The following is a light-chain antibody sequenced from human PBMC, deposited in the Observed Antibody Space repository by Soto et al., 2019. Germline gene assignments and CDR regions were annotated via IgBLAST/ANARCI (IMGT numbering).Light chain of an antibody. CDR3: TSYTSSSSNFV. J-gene: IGLJ1*01. Sequence: QSVLTQPASVSGSPGQSITISCTGSSSDVGGYNYVSWYQQHPGKAPQLMIYEVSNRPSGVSNRFSGSKSGNTASLTISGLQAEDEADYYCTSYTSSSSNFVFXSGTKVTVL. CDR2: EVS. CDR1: SSDVGGYNY. V-gene: IGLV2-14*01.